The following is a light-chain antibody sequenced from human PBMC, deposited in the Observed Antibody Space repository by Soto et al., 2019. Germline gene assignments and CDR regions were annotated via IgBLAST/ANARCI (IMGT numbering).Light chain of an antibody. V-gene: IGKV3-15*01. CDR1: QIVSNN. CDR2: GAS. J-gene: IGKJ2*01. Sequence: EIVMTQSPATLSVSPGERVTLSCRASQIVSNNLAWYQQKPGQAPRLLIYGASTRATGVPARFSGSGSGTEYTLTISTLQSEDFAVYYCQQYNNWPPYTFGQGTKVDIK. CDR3: QQYNNWPPYT.